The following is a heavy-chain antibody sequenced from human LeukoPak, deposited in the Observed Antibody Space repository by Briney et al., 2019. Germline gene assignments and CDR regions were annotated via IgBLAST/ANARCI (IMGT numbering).Heavy chain of an antibody. CDR3: AQLVPGYYFDY. V-gene: IGHV4-59*01. D-gene: IGHD6-6*01. CDR2: IYSSGSI. Sequence: SETLSLTCTVSGGSIRSYYWSWIRQPPGKGLEWIGYIYSSGSINYNPSLKRRVTILVDTSKNQFSLKVNSVTAADTAVYYCAQLVPGYYFDYWGQGTLVTVSS. CDR1: GGSIRSYY. J-gene: IGHJ4*02.